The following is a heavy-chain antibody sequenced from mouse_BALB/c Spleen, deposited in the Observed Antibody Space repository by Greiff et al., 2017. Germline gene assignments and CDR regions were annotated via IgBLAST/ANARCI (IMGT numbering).Heavy chain of an antibody. Sequence: EVKVVESGTVLARPGASVKMSCKASGYSFTSYWMHWVKQRPGQGLEWIGAIYPGNSDTSYNQKFKGKAKLTAVTSASTAYMELSSLTNEDSAVYYCTTTNWVYYFDYWGQGTTLTVSS. J-gene: IGHJ2*01. D-gene: IGHD4-1*01. CDR1: GYSFTSYW. V-gene: IGHV1-5*01. CDR2: IYPGNSDT. CDR3: TTTNWVYYFDY.